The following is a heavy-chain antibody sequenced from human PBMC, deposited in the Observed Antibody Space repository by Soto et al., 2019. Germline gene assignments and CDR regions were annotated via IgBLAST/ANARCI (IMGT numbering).Heavy chain of an antibody. D-gene: IGHD2-2*01. CDR1: GGSINSGDYY. CDR2: IYSTGST. V-gene: IGHV4-30-4*01. J-gene: IGHJ5*02. Sequence: QVQLQESGPGLVKPSQTLSLTCTVSGGSINSGDYYWSWIRQPPGKGLEWIGYIYSTGSTYYNPSLKSRVNILGDTSKNQFSLRLSSVTAADTAVYYCARALGVPAAIWFDPWGQGTLVTVSS. CDR3: ARALGVPAAIWFDP.